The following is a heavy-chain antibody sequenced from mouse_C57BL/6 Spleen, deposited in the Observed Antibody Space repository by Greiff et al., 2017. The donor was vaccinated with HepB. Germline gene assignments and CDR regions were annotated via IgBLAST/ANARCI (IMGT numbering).Heavy chain of an antibody. D-gene: IGHD3-3*01. V-gene: IGHV1-82*01. CDR1: GYAFSSSW. Sequence: VQLQQSGPELVKPGASVKISCKASGYAFSSSWMNWVKQRPGKGLEWIGRIYPGDGDTNYNGKFKGKAKLTADKSSSTAYMQLSSLTSEDSAVYVCARGGTSYYFDYWGQGTTLTVSS. CDR3: ARGGTSYYFDY. J-gene: IGHJ2*01. CDR2: IYPGDGDT.